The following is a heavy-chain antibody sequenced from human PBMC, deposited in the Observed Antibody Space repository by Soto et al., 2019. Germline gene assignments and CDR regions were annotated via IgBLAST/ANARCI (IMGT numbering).Heavy chain of an antibody. CDR2: ISYDGSNK. CDR1: GFTFSSYA. V-gene: IGHV3-30-3*01. CDR3: ARDPSGGSGSYFDY. D-gene: IGHD3-10*01. J-gene: IGHJ4*02. Sequence: GGSLRVSCAASGFTFSSYAMHWVRQAPGKGLEWVAVISYDGSNKYYADSVKGRFTISRDNSKDTLYLQMNSLRAEDTAVYYCARDPSGGSGSYFDYWGQGTLVTVSS.